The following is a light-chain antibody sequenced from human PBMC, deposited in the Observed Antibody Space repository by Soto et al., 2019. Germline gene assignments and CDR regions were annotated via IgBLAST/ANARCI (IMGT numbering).Light chain of an antibody. J-gene: IGKJ3*01. V-gene: IGKV3-11*01. CDR3: QQSSNLPPRFT. CDR1: QSVSSY. CDR2: DAS. Sequence: EIVLTQSPATLSLSPGERATLSCRASQSVSSYLAWYQQKPGQAPRLLIYDASNRATGIPARFSGSGSGTDFPLHITSLETEDFAVYYCQQSSNLPPRFTFGPGTKVDIK.